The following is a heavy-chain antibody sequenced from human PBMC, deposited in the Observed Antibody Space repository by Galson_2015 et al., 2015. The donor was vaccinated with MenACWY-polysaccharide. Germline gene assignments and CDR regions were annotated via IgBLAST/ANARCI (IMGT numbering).Heavy chain of an antibody. CDR2: ISASSSAI. Sequence: SLRLSCAASGFAFSGYSLNWVRQTPGKGLEWVSYISASSSAIYYADSVKGRFTISRDNAKKSLYLQMNSQRDEDTAVYYCALYNWNDKGGALDIWGRGTMVTVSS. D-gene: IGHD1-1*01. J-gene: IGHJ3*02. CDR1: GFAFSGYS. CDR3: ALYNWNDKGGALDI. V-gene: IGHV3-48*02.